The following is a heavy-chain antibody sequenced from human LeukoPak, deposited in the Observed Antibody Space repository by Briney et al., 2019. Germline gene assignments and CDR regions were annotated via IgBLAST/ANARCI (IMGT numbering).Heavy chain of an antibody. D-gene: IGHD2-21*01. Sequence: ETLSLTCTVSGGSISSYYWGWIRQPPGKGLEWVSAISGSGDTTYYADSVKGRFTISRDNSKNTLYVQMNSLRVDDTAVYYCAKEPLYYYWGQGTLVTVSS. V-gene: IGHV3-23*01. CDR1: GGSISSYY. CDR2: ISGSGDTT. CDR3: AKEPLYYY. J-gene: IGHJ4*02.